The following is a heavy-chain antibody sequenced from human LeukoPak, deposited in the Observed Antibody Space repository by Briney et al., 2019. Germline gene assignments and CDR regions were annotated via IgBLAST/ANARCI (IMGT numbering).Heavy chain of an antibody. CDR1: GYTFTSYG. V-gene: IGHV1-69*13. D-gene: IGHD3-22*01. Sequence: ASVKVSCKASGYTFTSYGISWVRQAPGQGLEWMGGIIPIFGTANYAQKFQGRVTITADESTSTAYMELSSLRSEDTAVYYCARDSSGYYRGHYFDYWGQGTLVTVSS. CDR2: IIPIFGTA. J-gene: IGHJ4*02. CDR3: ARDSSGYYRGHYFDY.